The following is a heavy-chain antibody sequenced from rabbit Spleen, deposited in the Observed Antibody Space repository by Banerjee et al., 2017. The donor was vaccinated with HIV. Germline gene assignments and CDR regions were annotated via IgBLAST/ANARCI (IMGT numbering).Heavy chain of an antibody. D-gene: IGHD1-1*01. V-gene: IGHV1S40*01. CDR3: ARSYTGGSGPLYYFNL. CDR2: IDTGSRDFT. J-gene: IGHJ4*01. Sequence: LVEYGGDLVQPGASLTLTCTASGFDFSAYTFMCWVRQAPGKGLEWIACIDTGSRDFTYYASWAKGRFTISKTSSTTVTLQMTSLTAADTATYFCARSYTGGSGPLYYFNLWGPGTLVTVS. CDR1: GFDFSAYTF.